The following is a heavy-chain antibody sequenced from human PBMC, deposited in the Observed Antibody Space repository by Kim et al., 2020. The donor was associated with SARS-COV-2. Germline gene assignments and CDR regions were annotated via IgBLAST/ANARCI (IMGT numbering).Heavy chain of an antibody. Sequence: YYADSVKGRFTISRDNSKNTLYLQMNSLRAEDTAVYYCARDCGSYYFDYWGQGTLVTVSS. V-gene: IGHV3-33*01. CDR3: ARDCGSYYFDY. D-gene: IGHD2-21*01. J-gene: IGHJ4*02.